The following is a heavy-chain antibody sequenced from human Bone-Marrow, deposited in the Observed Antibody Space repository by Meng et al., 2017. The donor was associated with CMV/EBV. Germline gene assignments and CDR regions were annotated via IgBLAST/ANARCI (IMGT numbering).Heavy chain of an antibody. CDR1: GFTFSSYW. CDR3: ARDGSLDP. Sequence: GESLKISCAASGFTFSSYWMSWVPQAPGKGLEWVANIKQDGSEKYYVDSVKGRFTISRDNAKNSLYLQMNSLRAEDTAVYYCARDGSLDPWGQGTLVTVSS. CDR2: IKQDGSEK. J-gene: IGHJ5*02. V-gene: IGHV3-7*01.